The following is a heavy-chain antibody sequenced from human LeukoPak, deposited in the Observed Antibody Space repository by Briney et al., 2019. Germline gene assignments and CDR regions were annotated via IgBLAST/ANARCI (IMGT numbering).Heavy chain of an antibody. V-gene: IGHV1-18*01. CDR1: GYTFTNYG. CDR2: ISGYNGDS. Sequence: ASVKVSCKASGYTFTNYGISWVRQAPGQGLEWMGWISGYNGDSYYVQKFQGRVTMTTDTSTTTAYMELTRLRSDDTAVYYCAREKYRSGLDYWGQGTPVTVSS. J-gene: IGHJ4*02. CDR3: AREKYRSGLDY. D-gene: IGHD5-12*01.